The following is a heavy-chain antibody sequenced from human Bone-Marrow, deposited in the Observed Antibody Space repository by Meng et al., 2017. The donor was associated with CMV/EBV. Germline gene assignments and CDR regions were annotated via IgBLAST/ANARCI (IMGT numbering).Heavy chain of an antibody. Sequence: SVKVSCKASGGTFSSYAISWVRQAPGQGLEWMGGIIPIFGTANYAQKFQGRVTITTDESTSTAYMELSSLRSEDTAVYYCAVGDVEMATIHVDYWGQGTLVTVSS. J-gene: IGHJ4*02. D-gene: IGHD5-24*01. CDR2: IIPIFGTA. CDR1: GGTFSSYA. CDR3: AVGDVEMATIHVDY. V-gene: IGHV1-69*05.